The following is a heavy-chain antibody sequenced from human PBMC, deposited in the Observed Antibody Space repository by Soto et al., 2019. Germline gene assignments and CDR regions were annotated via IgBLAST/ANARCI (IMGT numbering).Heavy chain of an antibody. CDR3: ARDQTGITTTGGGRIDH. CDR1: GFTFSTHA. CDR2: VSFDGSNK. D-gene: IGHD1-20*01. V-gene: IGHV3-30-3*01. Sequence: QVQLVESGGGVVQPGRSLRLSCAASGFTFSTHAMHWVRQAPGKGLECVAIVSFDGSNKYYADSVKGRFTISRDNSKNTLYLQMSGLTPEDTAVYYCARDQTGITTTGGGRIDHWGQGTRVTVSS. J-gene: IGHJ4*02.